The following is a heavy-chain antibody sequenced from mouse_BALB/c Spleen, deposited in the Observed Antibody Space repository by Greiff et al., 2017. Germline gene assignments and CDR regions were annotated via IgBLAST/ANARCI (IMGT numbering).Heavy chain of an antibody. V-gene: IGHV5-6-3*01. CDR2: INSNGGST. CDR3: ARGGGLLRLRNAMDY. J-gene: IGHJ4*01. CDR1: GFTFSSYG. D-gene: IGHD1-2*01. Sequence: DVQLVESGAGLVQPGGSLTLSCAASGFTFSSYGMSWVRQTPDKRLELVATINSNGGSTNYTDSLKGRFTISRDNAKNTLYLQMSSLKSEDTAMYYCARGGGLLRLRNAMDYWGQGTSVTVSS.